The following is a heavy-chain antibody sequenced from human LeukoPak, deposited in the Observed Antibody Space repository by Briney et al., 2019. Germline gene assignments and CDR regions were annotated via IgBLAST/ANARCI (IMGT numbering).Heavy chain of an antibody. V-gene: IGHV3-23*01. D-gene: IGHD6-13*01. Sequence: GGSLRLSCAASGFTFSNYAMSWVRQAPGKGLEWVSTISDTGISTYYADSLKGRFTISRDNSKSTLYLQMDGLRAEDSAVYYCAKRHSGSSWFPVDYWGQGTLVTVSS. CDR1: GFTFSNYA. CDR3: AKRHSGSSWFPVDY. J-gene: IGHJ4*02. CDR2: ISDTGIST.